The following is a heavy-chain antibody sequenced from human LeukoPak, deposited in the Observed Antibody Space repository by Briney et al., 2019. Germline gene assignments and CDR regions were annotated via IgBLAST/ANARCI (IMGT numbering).Heavy chain of an antibody. V-gene: IGHV1-18*01. Sequence: ASVKLSCKPSAYTFTSFGISWVRQAPGQGLEWMGWISAYNGNTNYAQKLQGRVTMTTDTSTSTAYMELRSLRSDDTAVYYCARISASRDIDYSGQGTLVTASS. D-gene: IGHD5-24*01. CDR1: AYTFTSFG. CDR2: ISAYNGNT. J-gene: IGHJ4*02. CDR3: ARISASRDIDY.